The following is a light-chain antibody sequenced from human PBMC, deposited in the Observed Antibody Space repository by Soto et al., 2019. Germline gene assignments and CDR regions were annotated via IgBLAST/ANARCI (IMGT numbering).Light chain of an antibody. CDR1: QSVSSSY. J-gene: IGKJ5*01. Sequence: EIAWTQSPATLSLSPWERATLSCRASQSVSSSYLAWYQQKPGQAPKLLIYGASNRATGIPARFSGSGSGTDFTLTISSLEPEDFAVYYCQQRSNWPITFGQGTRLEIK. CDR2: GAS. CDR3: QQRSNWPIT. V-gene: IGKV3-11*01.